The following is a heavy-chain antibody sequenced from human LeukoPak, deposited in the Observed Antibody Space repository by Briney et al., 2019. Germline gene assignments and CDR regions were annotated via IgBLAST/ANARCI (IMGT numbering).Heavy chain of an antibody. Sequence: KSGGSLRLSCAASGFTFSSYNMNWVRQAPGKGLEWVSSISSSSTYIYYAGSVKGRFTISRDNSKNTLYLQMNSLRAEDTAVYYCAKRCGNYDPYFDYWGQGTLVTVSS. CDR2: ISSSSTYI. CDR1: GFTFSSYN. J-gene: IGHJ4*02. V-gene: IGHV3-21*04. D-gene: IGHD1-7*01. CDR3: AKRCGNYDPYFDY.